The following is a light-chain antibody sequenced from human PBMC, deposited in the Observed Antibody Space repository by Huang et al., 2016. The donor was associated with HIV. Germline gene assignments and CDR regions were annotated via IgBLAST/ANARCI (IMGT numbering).Light chain of an antibody. CDR3: QQYGSSPWT. Sequence: EIVLTQSPGSLSLSPGEGATLSCRASQSVNNNSLAWYQQKPGQAPRRLIFSASNRATGIRDRFGGSGSGTDFTLTIRSLEPEDFAMYYCQQYGSSPWTFGQGTRVEVK. J-gene: IGKJ1*01. CDR1: QSVNNNS. V-gene: IGKV3-20*01. CDR2: SAS.